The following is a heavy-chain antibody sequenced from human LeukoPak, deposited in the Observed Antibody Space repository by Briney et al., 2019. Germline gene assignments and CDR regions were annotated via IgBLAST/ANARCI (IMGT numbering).Heavy chain of an antibody. CDR1: GFTFSSYA. CDR3: AKAQTVLRFLEWLCIDY. Sequence: PGGSLRLSCAASGFTFSSYAMSWVRQAPGKGLEWASAISGSGGSTYYADSVKGRFTISRDNSKNTLYLQMNSLRAEDTAVYYCAKAQTVLRFLEWLCIDYWGQGTLVTVSS. J-gene: IGHJ4*02. V-gene: IGHV3-23*01. D-gene: IGHD3-3*01. CDR2: ISGSGGST.